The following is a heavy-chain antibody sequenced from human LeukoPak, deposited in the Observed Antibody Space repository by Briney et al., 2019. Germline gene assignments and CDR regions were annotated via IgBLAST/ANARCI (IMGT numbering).Heavy chain of an antibody. Sequence: GGSLRLSCAASGFTVSSNYMSWVRQAPGKGLEWVSVIYSGGSTYYADSVKGRFTISRDNSKNTLYLQMNSLRAEDTAVYYCARLLGYCSSTSCHEAYFDYWGQGTLVTVSS. CDR2: IYSGGST. CDR1: GFTVSSNY. V-gene: IGHV3-53*01. J-gene: IGHJ4*02. CDR3: ARLLGYCSSTSCHEAYFDY. D-gene: IGHD2-2*01.